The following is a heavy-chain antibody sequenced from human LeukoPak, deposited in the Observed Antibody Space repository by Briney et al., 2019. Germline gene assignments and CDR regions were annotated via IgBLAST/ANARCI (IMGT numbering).Heavy chain of an antibody. CDR3: AKGSSGWYYFDY. J-gene: IGHJ4*02. D-gene: IGHD6-19*01. Sequence: PGGSLRLSCAASGFTFNSYAMSWVRQAPGKGLEWVSGISGSGGNTNYADSVKGRFTISRDNSKSTLYLQMNSLSAEDTAVYYCAKGSSGWYYFDYWGQGTLVTVSS. CDR1: GFTFNSYA. CDR2: ISGSGGNT. V-gene: IGHV3-23*01.